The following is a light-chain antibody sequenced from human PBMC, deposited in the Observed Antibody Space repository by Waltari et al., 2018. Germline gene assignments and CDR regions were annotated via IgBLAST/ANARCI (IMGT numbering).Light chain of an antibody. CDR2: KVS. Sequence: DVVMTQSPLSLPITPGQPASMTCRSSQSLLHSNGNTYLSWFLQKPGQPPRRLIYKVSNRDSGVPDRFSGSGAGTDFTLKISRVEAEDVGVYYGMQGTHFPLTFGGGTKVEIK. V-gene: IGKV2-30*02. J-gene: IGKJ4*01. CDR3: MQGTHFPLT. CDR1: QSLLHSNGNTY.